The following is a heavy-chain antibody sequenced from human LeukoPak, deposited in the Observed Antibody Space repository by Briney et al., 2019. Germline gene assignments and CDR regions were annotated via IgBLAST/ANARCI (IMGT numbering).Heavy chain of an antibody. CDR1: GFTFSSYS. V-gene: IGHV3-30*03. CDR2: ISYDGSNK. CDR3: ARGGFGEFYEGDY. Sequence: AGGSLRLSCAASGFTFSSYSMNWVRQAPGKGLEWVAVISYDGSNKHYADSVKGRFTISRDNAKNSLYLQMNSLRAEDTAVYYCARGGFGEFYEGDYWGQGTLVTVSS. J-gene: IGHJ4*02. D-gene: IGHD3-10*01.